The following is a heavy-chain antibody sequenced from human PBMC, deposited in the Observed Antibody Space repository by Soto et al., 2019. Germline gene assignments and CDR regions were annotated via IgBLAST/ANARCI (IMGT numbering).Heavy chain of an antibody. J-gene: IGHJ4*02. CDR1: GFTFSAYG. V-gene: IGHV3-30*18. CDR2: ISYDGSDK. D-gene: IGHD2-2*01. CDR3: AKDLSPATVSTYFDH. Sequence: QVQLVQSGGGLVQPGRSLRLSCAASGFTFSAYGMHWVRQAPGKGLEWVALISYDGSDKSYAKSVKGRFTISRDESKNTLYLRMNSPRDEDTATYYCAKDLSPATVSTYFDHWGQGSLVIVSP.